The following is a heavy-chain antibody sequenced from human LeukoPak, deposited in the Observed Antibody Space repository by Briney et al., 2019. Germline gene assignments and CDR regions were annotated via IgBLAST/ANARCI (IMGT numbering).Heavy chain of an antibody. CDR2: IRYDGSNK. CDR1: GFSFSDYA. J-gene: IGHJ6*04. CDR3: AELGITMIGGV. Sequence: GGSLRLSCAASGFSFSDYAIYWVRQTPGKGLEWVAFIRYDGSNKIYADSVKGRFTISRDNAKNSLYLQMNSLRAEDTAVYYCAELGITMIGGVWGKGTTVTISS. D-gene: IGHD3-10*02. V-gene: IGHV3-30*02.